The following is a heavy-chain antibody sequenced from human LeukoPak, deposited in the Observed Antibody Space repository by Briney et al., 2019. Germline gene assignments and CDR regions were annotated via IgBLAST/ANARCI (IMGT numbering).Heavy chain of an antibody. CDR3: ARDFCSGGSCYPDAFDI. D-gene: IGHD2-15*01. J-gene: IGHJ3*02. CDR2: IWYDGTNT. Sequence: PGRSLRLSCSASGFTFSTYGMHWLRQAPGKGLEWVAVIWYDGTNTYYADSVKVRFTISRDNSKNTLYLQTNSLRAEDTAVYYCARDFCSGGSCYPDAFDIWGQGTMVTVSS. CDR1: GFTFSTYG. V-gene: IGHV3-33*08.